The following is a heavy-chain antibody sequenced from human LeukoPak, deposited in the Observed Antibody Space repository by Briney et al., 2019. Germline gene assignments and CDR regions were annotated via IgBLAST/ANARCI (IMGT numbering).Heavy chain of an antibody. J-gene: IGHJ4*02. CDR3: TKAGREGDGTTQYLYFAL. V-gene: IGHV3-23*01. Sequence: GGSLRLSCAGTGITLSDLFMDWVRQAPGKGLERVSTISGDGGMTHYADSVKGRFTISRDKSMSTVYLQMNSLRAEDTAVYYCTKAGREGDGTTQYLYFALWGQGTLVSVSS. CDR1: GITLSDLF. D-gene: IGHD5-24*01. CDR2: ISGDGGMT.